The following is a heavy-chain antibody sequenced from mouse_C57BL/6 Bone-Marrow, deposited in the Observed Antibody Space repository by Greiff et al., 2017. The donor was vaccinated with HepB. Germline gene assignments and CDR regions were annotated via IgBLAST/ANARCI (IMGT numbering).Heavy chain of an antibody. J-gene: IGHJ1*03. D-gene: IGHD1-1*01. V-gene: IGHV5-17*01. CDR1: GFTFSDYG. CDR2: ISSGSSTI. CDR3: ARPSTTGYFDV. Sequence: EVQLVESGGGLVKPGGSLKLSCAASGFTFSDYGMHWVRQAPEKGLEWVAYISSGSSTIYYADTVKGRLTISRDNAKNTLFLQMTSLRSEDTAMYYCARPSTTGYFDVWGTGTTVTVSS.